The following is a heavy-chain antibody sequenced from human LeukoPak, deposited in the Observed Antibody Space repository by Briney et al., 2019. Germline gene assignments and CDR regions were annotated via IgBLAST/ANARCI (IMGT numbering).Heavy chain of an antibody. CDR2: IDHNGYT. CDR3: ARDRASTYD. Sequence: SETLSLTCDVHGGSLNAYYWTWIRQSPGRGLEWIGEIDHNGYTSYNPSLKRRVTISVDTSKKQFFLKLPSMTAADTAVYYCARDRASTYDWGQGILVTVSS. CDR1: GGSLNAYY. D-gene: IGHD5-18*01. V-gene: IGHV4-34*01. J-gene: IGHJ4*02.